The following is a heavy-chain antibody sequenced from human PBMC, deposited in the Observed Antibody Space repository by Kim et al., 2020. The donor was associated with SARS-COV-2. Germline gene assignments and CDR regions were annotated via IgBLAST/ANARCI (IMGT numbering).Heavy chain of an antibody. Sequence: SETLSLTCAVYGGSFSGYYWSWIRQPPGKGLEWIGEINHSGSTNYNPSLKSRVTISVDTSKNQFSLKLSSVTAADTAVYYCARGAGAAVYWGQGTLVTVS. CDR2: INHSGST. V-gene: IGHV4-34*01. CDR3: ARGAGAAVY. J-gene: IGHJ4*02. CDR1: GGSFSGYY. D-gene: IGHD1-26*01.